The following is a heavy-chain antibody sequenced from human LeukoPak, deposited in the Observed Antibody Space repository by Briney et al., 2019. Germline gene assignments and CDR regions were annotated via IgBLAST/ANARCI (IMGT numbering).Heavy chain of an antibody. CDR3: ARDFYDSSGYSGAFDS. CDR2: ILGSGGST. J-gene: IGHJ3*02. Sequence: HTGGSLRLSCAASGFTLSSYAMSWVRQAPGKVLERVSTILGSGGSTYYADSVKGRFTISRDNSKHTLYLQMNSLRAEDTAVYCCARDFYDSSGYSGAFDSWLQATMV. D-gene: IGHD3-22*01. CDR1: GFTLSSYA. V-gene: IGHV3-23*01.